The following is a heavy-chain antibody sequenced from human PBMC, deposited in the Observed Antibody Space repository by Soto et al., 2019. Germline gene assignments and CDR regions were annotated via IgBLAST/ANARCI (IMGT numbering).Heavy chain of an antibody. J-gene: IGHJ1*01. Sequence: SVKVSCKASGDTFSSYAISWVRQAPGQGLEWMGGIIPIFSTPNYAQKFQGRVTITADESTSTAYMELSSLRSEDTAVYYCAKTDIAVLPVGIRAEYFQHWGQGTLVTVSS. CDR1: GDTFSSYA. D-gene: IGHD2-2*02. CDR3: AKTDIAVLPVGIRAEYFQH. V-gene: IGHV1-69*13. CDR2: IIPIFSTP.